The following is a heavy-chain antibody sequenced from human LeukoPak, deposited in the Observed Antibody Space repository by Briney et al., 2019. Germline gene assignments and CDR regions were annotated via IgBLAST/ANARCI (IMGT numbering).Heavy chain of an antibody. CDR2: IYYSGST. CDR1: GGSISSGGYY. D-gene: IGHD3-10*01. J-gene: IGHJ4*02. Sequence: SETLSLTCTVSGGSISSGGYYWSWIRQHPGKGLEWIGYIYYSGSTYYNPSLKSRVTISVDTSKNQFSLKLSSVTAAGTAVYYCARGHPLFTYYYGSGSYQYYFDYWGQGTLVTVSS. V-gene: IGHV4-31*03. CDR3: ARGHPLFTYYYGSGSYQYYFDY.